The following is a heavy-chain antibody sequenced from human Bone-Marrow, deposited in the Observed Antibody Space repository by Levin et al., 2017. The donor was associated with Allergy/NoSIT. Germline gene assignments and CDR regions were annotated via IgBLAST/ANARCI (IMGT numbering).Heavy chain of an antibody. CDR3: ARGPWEAVAGPGDYFDY. CDR1: GGSFRGYY. Sequence: SQTLSLTCAVYGGSFRGYYWSWIRQPPGKGLEWIGEINHSGSTNYNPSLKSRVTISVDTSKNQFSLKLSSVTAADTAVYYCARGPWEAVAGPGDYFDYWGQGTLVTVSS. CDR2: INHSGST. J-gene: IGHJ4*02. D-gene: IGHD6-19*01. V-gene: IGHV4-34*01.